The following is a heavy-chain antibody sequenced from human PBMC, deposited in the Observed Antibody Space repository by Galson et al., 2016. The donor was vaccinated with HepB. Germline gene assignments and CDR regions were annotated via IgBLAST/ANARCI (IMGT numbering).Heavy chain of an antibody. CDR1: GYTFTGYY. V-gene: IGHV1-2*04. CDR2: VNPNTGGP. J-gene: IGHJ4*02. CDR3: ARGYYYDTAGYYRPYYFDY. D-gene: IGHD3-22*01. Sequence: SVKVSCKASGYTFTGYYMHWVRQAPGQGLEWMGWVNPNTGGPKYAQKFQGSVTMTRDTSISTAYMGLSRLRSDDTAVYSGARGYYYDTAGYYRPYYFDYWGQGTLVTVSS.